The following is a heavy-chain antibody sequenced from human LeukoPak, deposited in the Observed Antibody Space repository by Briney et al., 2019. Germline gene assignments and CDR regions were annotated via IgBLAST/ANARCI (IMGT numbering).Heavy chain of an antibody. CDR2: ISAYNGNK. CDR1: GYTFTSYG. Sequence: GASVKVSCKASGYTFTSYGISWVRQAPGQGLERMGWISAYNGNKNYAQKPQGRVTMTTDTSTSTAYMELRSLRSDDTAVYYCARARGCSSTSCYTNWFDPWGQGTLVTVSS. D-gene: IGHD2-2*02. J-gene: IGHJ5*02. V-gene: IGHV1-18*01. CDR3: ARARGCSSTSCYTNWFDP.